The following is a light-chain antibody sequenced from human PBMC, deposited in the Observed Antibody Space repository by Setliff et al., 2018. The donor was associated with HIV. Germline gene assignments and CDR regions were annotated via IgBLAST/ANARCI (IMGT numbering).Light chain of an antibody. Sequence: QSVLTQPASVSGSPGQSITISCSGNKSDIGTYNLVSWYQQYPGKAPQLTIYDVNKRPSGVSPRFSGSKSGNTASLTISGLQAEDEADYYCSSYTSTSTLCVFGTGTKVTVL. CDR3: SSYTSTSTLCV. CDR2: DVN. J-gene: IGLJ1*01. CDR1: KSDIGTYNL. V-gene: IGLV2-14*02.